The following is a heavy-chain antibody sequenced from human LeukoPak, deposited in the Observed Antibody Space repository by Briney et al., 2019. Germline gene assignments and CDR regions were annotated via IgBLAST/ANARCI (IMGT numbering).Heavy chain of an antibody. CDR3: ARGHDSSGWYFDY. Sequence: SETLSLTCAVYGGSFSGYYWSWIRQPPGKGLEWIGEINHSGSTNYNPSLKRRVTISVDTSKNQFSLKLSSVTAADTAVYYCARGHDSSGWYFDYWGQGTLVTVSS. V-gene: IGHV4-34*01. CDR2: INHSGST. J-gene: IGHJ4*02. D-gene: IGHD6-19*01. CDR1: GGSFSGYY.